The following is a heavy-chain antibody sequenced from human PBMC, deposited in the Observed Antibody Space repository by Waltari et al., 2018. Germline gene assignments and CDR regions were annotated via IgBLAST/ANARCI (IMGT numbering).Heavy chain of an antibody. V-gene: IGHV3-33*01. D-gene: IGHD6-19*01. CDR1: GFTFSSYG. CDR2: IWYDGSNK. CDR3: ARETAVAGTQALDY. Sequence: QVQLVESGGGVVQPGRSLRLSCVASGFTFSSYGMRWVRQAPGKGLEWVAVIWYDGSNKYYADSVKGRFTISRDNSKNTLYLQMNSLRAEDTAVYYCARETAVAGTQALDYWGQGTLVTVSS. J-gene: IGHJ4*02.